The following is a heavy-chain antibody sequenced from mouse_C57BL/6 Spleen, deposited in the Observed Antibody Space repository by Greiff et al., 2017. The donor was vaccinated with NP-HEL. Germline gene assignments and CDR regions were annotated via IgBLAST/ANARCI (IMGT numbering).Heavy chain of an antibody. J-gene: IGHJ3*01. V-gene: IGHV1-80*01. CDR3: ARPSAYYSTYFAY. CDR1: GYAFSSYW. D-gene: IGHD2-5*01. CDR2: IYPGDGDT. Sequence: VQLQQSGAELVKPGASVKISCKASGYAFSSYWMNWVKQRPGKGLEWIGQIYPGDGDTNYNGKFKGKATLTADKSSSTAYMQLSSLTSEDSAVYFCARPSAYYSTYFAYWGQGTLVTVSA.